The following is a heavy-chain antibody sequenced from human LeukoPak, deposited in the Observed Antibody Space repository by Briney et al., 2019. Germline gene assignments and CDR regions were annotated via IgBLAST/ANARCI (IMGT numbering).Heavy chain of an antibody. D-gene: IGHD6-13*01. CDR1: GGSLTNYY. CDR2: IYYSGST. J-gene: IGHJ3*02. Sequence: SETLSLTCTVSGGSLTNYYWSWIRQPPGKGLQWIGYIYYSGSTSYNSSLESRVTISVDTSKSQLSLKLSSVTAADTAVYYCARNLAVGSSSWLDAFDIWGQGTMVTVSS. V-gene: IGHV4-59*08. CDR3: ARNLAVGSSSWLDAFDI.